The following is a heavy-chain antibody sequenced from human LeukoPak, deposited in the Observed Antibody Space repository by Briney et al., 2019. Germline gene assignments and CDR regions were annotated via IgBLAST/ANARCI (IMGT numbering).Heavy chain of an antibody. CDR1: GNTFSSYG. V-gene: IGHV3-30*02. CDR3: AKDTPPLRFLEWSPCYMDV. D-gene: IGHD3-3*01. CDR2: IRFDGGNK. Sequence: GGSLRLSCAASGNTFSSYGMHWVRQAPGKGLEWVAFIRFDGGNKYYADSVKGRFSVSRDNSRNTLYLQMNSLRAEDTAVYYCAKDTPPLRFLEWSPCYMDVWGKGTTVTVSS. J-gene: IGHJ6*03.